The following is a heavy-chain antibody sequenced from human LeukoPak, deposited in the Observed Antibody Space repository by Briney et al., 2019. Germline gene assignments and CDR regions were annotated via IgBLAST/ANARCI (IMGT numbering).Heavy chain of an antibody. J-gene: IGHJ4*02. D-gene: IGHD4-11*01. CDR3: AKVPYYHSNYQDY. CDR1: GFTFSSYG. V-gene: IGHV3-30*18. Sequence: GGSLRLSCAASGFTFSSYGMHWVRQAPGKGLEWVAVISYDGSNKYYADSVKGRFTISRDNSKNTLYLQMNSLRAEDTAVYYCAKVPYYHSNYQDYWGQGTLVTVSS. CDR2: ISYDGSNK.